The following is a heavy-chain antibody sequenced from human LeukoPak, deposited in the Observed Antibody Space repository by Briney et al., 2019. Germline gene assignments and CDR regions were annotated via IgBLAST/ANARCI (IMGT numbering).Heavy chain of an antibody. V-gene: IGHV4-61*01. J-gene: IGHJ4*02. CDR2: IYYSGTT. CDR1: GGSVSSGTYY. Sequence: PSETLSLTCTVSGGSVSSGTYYWSWIRQPPGKGLEWIGYIYYSGTTNYNPSLKSRVTISVDTSKNQFSLKLSSVTAADTAVYYCARDRVRGNSNPFFDYWGQGTLVTVSS. D-gene: IGHD4-11*01. CDR3: ARDRVRGNSNPFFDY.